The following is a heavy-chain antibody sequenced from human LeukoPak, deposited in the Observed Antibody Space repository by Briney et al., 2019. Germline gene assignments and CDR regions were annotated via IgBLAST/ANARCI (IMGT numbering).Heavy chain of an antibody. CDR2: ISQSGNS. V-gene: IGHV4-39*07. CDR3: ARDQVDYDTPDHFDY. J-gene: IGHJ4*02. Sequence: SETLSLTCKVSGDSLSSSTCNWSWIRQPPGKGLEWIGCISQSGNSYFTPSLKSRATISVDRSKNQFSLTLTSVTAADTAVYYCARDQVDYDTPDHFDYWGKGTLVTVSS. CDR1: GDSLSSSTCN. D-gene: IGHD3-22*01.